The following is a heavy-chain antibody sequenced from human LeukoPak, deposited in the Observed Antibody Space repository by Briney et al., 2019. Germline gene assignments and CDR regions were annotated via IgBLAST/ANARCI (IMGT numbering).Heavy chain of an antibody. Sequence: GGSLRLSCAASGFTFSRYWMHWVRQAPGKGLVWVSRINSDGSSTSYADSVKGRFTISRDNAKNTLYLQMNSQRAEDTAVYYCARDSEDYGDYPDYCGQGTLVTVSS. CDR1: GFTFSRYW. V-gene: IGHV3-74*01. CDR3: ARDSEDYGDYPDY. CDR2: INSDGSST. J-gene: IGHJ4*02. D-gene: IGHD4-17*01.